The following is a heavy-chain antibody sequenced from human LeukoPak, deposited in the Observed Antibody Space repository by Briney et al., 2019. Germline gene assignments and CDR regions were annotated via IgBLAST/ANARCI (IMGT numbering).Heavy chain of an antibody. CDR1: GGSISSGRYY. CDR2: IYTSGST. Sequence: QVQLQESGPGLVKPSQTLSLTCTVSGGSISSGRYYWSWIRQPAGKGLEWIGRIYTSGSTNYNPSLKSRVIISADTSKNQFSLKLSSVTTADTAVYYCARDIVGVRDDVFDIWGQGTMVTVSS. V-gene: IGHV4-61*02. CDR3: ARDIVGVRDDVFDI. D-gene: IGHD1-26*01. J-gene: IGHJ3*02.